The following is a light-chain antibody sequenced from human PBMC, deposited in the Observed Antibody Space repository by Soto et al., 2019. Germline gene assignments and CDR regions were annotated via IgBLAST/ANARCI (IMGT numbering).Light chain of an antibody. J-gene: IGKJ4*01. CDR1: QGISSW. CDR2: AAS. CDR3: QQTNSFPLT. V-gene: IGKV1D-12*01. Sequence: DIQMTQSPSSVSASVGDRVTITCRASQGISSWLAWYQQKSGKAPELLMFAASSLQSGVPSRFSGSGSGTEFILTISSVQPEDSATYYCQQTNSFPLTFGGGTKVEIK.